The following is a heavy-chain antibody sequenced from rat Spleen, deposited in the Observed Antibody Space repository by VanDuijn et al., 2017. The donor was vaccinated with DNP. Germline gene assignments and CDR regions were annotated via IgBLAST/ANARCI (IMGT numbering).Heavy chain of an antibody. CDR1: GFTFSSFW. CDR3: AKGGYYYFDY. J-gene: IGHJ2*01. Sequence: EVQLVETGGTLVQPGRSLKLSCVASGFTFSSFWMYWIRQAPGKGLEWVASINGDGGSTYYPDSVKGRFTISRGNAENTVYLQMNSLRSEDTATYYCAKGGYYYFDYWGQGVMVTVSS. CDR2: INGDGGST. D-gene: IGHD2-5*01. V-gene: IGHV5-58*01.